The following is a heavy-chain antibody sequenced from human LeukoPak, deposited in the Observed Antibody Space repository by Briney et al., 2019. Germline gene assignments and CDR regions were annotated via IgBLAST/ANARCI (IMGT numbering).Heavy chain of an antibody. CDR1: GYTFTTCY. V-gene: IGHV1-2*06. D-gene: IGHD5-12*01. Sequence: ASFKVSCKASGYTFTTCYLHWVRHHPGEGLEWMGRINPNSGGTNYAQKFQGRVTMTRDTSISTAYMELSRLRSDDTAVYYCVRSGSGFDYWGQGTLVTVSS. CDR3: VRSGSGFDY. CDR2: INPNSGGT. J-gene: IGHJ4*02.